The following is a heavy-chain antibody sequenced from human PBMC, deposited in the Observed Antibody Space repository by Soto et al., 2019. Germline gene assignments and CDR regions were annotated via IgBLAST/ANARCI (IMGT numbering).Heavy chain of an antibody. D-gene: IGHD3-10*01. Sequence: ASVKVTCKASGGTFSSYAISWVRQAPGQGLEWMGGIIPIFGTANYAQKFQGRVTITADESTSTAYMELSSLRSEDTAVYYCARVPHRVTMVPRGAFDIWGQGTMVTVSS. J-gene: IGHJ3*02. V-gene: IGHV1-69*13. CDR1: GGTFSSYA. CDR3: ARVPHRVTMVPRGAFDI. CDR2: IIPIFGTA.